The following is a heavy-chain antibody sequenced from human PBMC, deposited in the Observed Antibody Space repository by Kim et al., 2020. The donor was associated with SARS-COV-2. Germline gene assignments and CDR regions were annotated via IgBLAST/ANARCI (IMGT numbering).Heavy chain of an antibody. CDR2: IYYSGST. J-gene: IGHJ4*02. D-gene: IGHD5-12*01. CDR1: GGSISSYY. V-gene: IGHV4-59*01. CDR3: ARYAWVVATDSHYFDY. Sequence: SETLSLTCTVSGGSISSYYWSWIRQPPGKGLEWIGYIYYSGSTNYNPSLKSRVTISVDTSKNQFSLKLSSVTAADTAVYYCARYAWVVATDSHYFDYWGQGTLVTVSS.